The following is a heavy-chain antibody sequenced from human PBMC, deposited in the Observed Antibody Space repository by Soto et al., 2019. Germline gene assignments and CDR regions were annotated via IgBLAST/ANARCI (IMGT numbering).Heavy chain of an antibody. CDR1: VFTFSSYA. D-gene: IGHD6-6*01. CDR2: ISGSGGST. CDR3: PKTPSSSSTDY. J-gene: IGHJ4*02. Sequence: XGSLRLSCASSVFTFSSYAMSCVRQAPGKWLEWVSAISGSGGSTYYADSVKGRFTISRDNSKNTLYLQMNSLRAEDTAVYYCPKTPSSSSTDYLGQGTLVTVSS. V-gene: IGHV3-23*01.